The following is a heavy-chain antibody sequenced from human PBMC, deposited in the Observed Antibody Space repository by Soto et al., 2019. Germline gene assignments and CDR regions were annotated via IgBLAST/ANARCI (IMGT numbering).Heavy chain of an antibody. CDR2: INTFNGSP. CDR1: GYTFSDYG. V-gene: IGHV1-18*01. Sequence: QVHLVQSESEVKMPGASVKVSCKTSGYTFSDYGVSWVRQAPGQGLEWMGWINTFNGSPKYEQKFQGRVTFSIDTSTRTVLLDLTSLKFEATDVYYCAGGFIPENYWGQGTRVTVSS. CDR3: AGGFIPENY. J-gene: IGHJ4*02. D-gene: IGHD2-2*01.